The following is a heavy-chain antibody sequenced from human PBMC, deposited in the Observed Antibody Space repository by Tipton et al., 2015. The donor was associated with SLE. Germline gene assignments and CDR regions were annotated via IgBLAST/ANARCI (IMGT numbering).Heavy chain of an antibody. D-gene: IGHD3-9*01. Sequence: TLSLTCTVSGGSVSSGSYYWSWIRQPAGKGLEWIGHIQSSGNTNYNPSLRSRVTISADTSKGQFSLRLSSVTAADSAVYYCVIYLRGPHQYHFDYWGPGTLVTVSS. CDR3: VIYLRGPHQYHFDY. V-gene: IGHV4-61*10. CDR1: GGSVSSGSYY. J-gene: IGHJ4*02. CDR2: IQSSGNT.